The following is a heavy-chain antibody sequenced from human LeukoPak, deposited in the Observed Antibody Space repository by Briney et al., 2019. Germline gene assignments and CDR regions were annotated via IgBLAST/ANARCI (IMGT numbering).Heavy chain of an antibody. CDR3: ARGTIFGGIMPFDY. D-gene: IGHD3-10*01. CDR1: GGTFSSYA. V-gene: IGHV1-69*04. CDR2: IIPILGIA. Sequence: GASVKVSCKASGGTFSSYAISWVRQAPGQGLEWMGRIIPILGIANYAQKFQGRVTITADKSTSTAYMELSSLRSEDTAVYYCARGTIFGGIMPFDYWGQGTLVTVSS. J-gene: IGHJ4*02.